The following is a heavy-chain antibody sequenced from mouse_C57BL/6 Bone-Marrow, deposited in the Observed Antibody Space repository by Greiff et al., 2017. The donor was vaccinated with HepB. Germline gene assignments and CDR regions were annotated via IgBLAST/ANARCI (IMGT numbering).Heavy chain of an antibody. CDR1: GYSITSGYY. J-gene: IGHJ2*01. V-gene: IGHV3-6*01. CDR2: ISYDGSN. CDR3: ARYDYDPDY. D-gene: IGHD2-4*01. Sequence: EVKLQESGPGLVKPSQSLSLTCSVTGYSITSGYYWNWIRQFPGNKLEWMGYISYDGSNNYNPSLKNRISITRDTSKNQFFLKLNSVTTEDTATYYCARYDYDPDYWGQGTTLTVSS.